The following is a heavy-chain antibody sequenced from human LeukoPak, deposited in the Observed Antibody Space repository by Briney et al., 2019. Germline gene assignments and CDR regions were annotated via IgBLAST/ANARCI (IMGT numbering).Heavy chain of an antibody. J-gene: IGHJ4*02. Sequence: GGSLRLSCAGSGFTFSSHAMSWVRQAPGKGLEWVAVISYNGRNKHYADSVKGRFTISRDNSKNTLDLQMNSLRADDTAVYYCAKESGSGWSPLDYWGQGTLVTVSS. CDR1: GFTFSSHA. CDR2: ISYNGRNK. D-gene: IGHD6-19*01. V-gene: IGHV3-30*18. CDR3: AKESGSGWSPLDY.